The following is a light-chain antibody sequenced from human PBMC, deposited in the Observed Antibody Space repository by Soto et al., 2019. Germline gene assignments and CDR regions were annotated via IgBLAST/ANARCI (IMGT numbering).Light chain of an antibody. CDR2: GNS. Sequence: QSVLTQPPSVSGAPGQRVTISCTGSSSNIGAGYDVHWYQQLPGTAPKLLIYGNSNRPSGVPDRFSGSKSGTSASLAITGLQAEDEADYCCQSYDTGLRTVFGGGTQLTVL. CDR3: QSYDTGLRTV. V-gene: IGLV1-40*01. CDR1: SSNIGAGYD. J-gene: IGLJ7*01.